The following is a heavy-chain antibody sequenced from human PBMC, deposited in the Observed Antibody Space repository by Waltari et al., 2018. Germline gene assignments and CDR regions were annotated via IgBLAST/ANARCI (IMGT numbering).Heavy chain of an antibody. Sequence: QVRLLQSGADVRKPGASMKVSCKASGYTFANYDIHWVRQAPGQGLQWMGRRNPNSGETKISQNFKGRVTMTRDTSLSTAYLELTTLRPDDTAVYYCARPPTDGSNAFDIWGQGTLVSVSS. CDR2: RNPNSGET. D-gene: IGHD3-10*01. CDR1: GYTFANYD. CDR3: ARPPTDGSNAFDI. V-gene: IGHV1-2*02. J-gene: IGHJ3*02.